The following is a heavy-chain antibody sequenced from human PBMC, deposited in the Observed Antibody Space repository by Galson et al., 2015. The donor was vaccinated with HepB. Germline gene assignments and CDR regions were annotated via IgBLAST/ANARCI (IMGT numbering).Heavy chain of an antibody. V-gene: IGHV3-15*01. J-gene: IGHJ3*02. CDR1: GFTFSNAW. Sequence: LSLSCAASGFTFSNAWMSWVRQAPGKGLEWVGRIKSKTDGGTTDYAAPVKGRFTISRDDSKNTLYLQMNSLKTEDTAVYYCTTDLGMATTYDAFDIWGQGTMVTVSS. CDR2: IKSKTDGGTT. D-gene: IGHD5-24*01. CDR3: TTDLGMATTYDAFDI.